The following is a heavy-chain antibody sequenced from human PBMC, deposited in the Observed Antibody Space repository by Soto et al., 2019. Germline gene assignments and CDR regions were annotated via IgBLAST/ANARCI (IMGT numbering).Heavy chain of an antibody. D-gene: IGHD2-15*01. CDR2: ISYDGSNK. CDR3: AKDIDCSGGSCPFDY. V-gene: IGHV3-30*18. J-gene: IGHJ4*02. CDR1: GFTFSSYG. Sequence: QVQLVESGGGVVQPGRSLRLSCAASGFTFSSYGMHWVRQAPGKGLEWVAVISYDGSNKYYADSVKGRFTISRDNSKNMLYLQMHSLRAADTAVYYCAKDIDCSGGSCPFDYWGQGTLVTVSS.